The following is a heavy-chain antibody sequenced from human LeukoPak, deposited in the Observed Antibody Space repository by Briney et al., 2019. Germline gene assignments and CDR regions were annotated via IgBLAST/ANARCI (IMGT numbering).Heavy chain of an antibody. CDR3: ARLVRYFDWLLSDAGAYFDY. D-gene: IGHD3-9*01. Sequence: SETLSLTCTVSGGSISSSSYYWGWIRQPPGKGLEWIGSIYYSGSTYYNPSLKSRVTISVDTSKNQFSLKLSSVTAADTAVYYCARLVRYFDWLLSDAGAYFDYWGQGTLVTVSS. CDR1: GGSISSSSYY. J-gene: IGHJ4*02. CDR2: IYYSGST. V-gene: IGHV4-39*01.